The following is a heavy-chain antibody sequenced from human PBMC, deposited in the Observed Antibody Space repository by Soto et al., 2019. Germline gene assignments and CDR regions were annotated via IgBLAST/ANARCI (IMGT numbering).Heavy chain of an antibody. Sequence: QASETLRLSCAASGFTFTNYWMHWVRQVPGEGLVWVSRIDNHGDGTSYADFVKGRFTISRDNAKNALYLQMNSLRVEDTAIYYCGTVFEKWGQGTMVTVSS. J-gene: IGHJ3*02. CDR1: GFTFTNYW. CDR3: GTVFEK. V-gene: IGHV3-74*01. CDR2: IDNHGDGT.